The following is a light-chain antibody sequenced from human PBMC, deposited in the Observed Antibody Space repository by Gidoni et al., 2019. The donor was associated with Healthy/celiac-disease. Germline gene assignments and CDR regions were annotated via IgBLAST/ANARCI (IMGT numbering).Light chain of an antibody. J-gene: IGKJ1*01. CDR2: WAF. CDR3: QQYYSTPPWT. Sequence: DIVMTQSPDSLAVFLGERATIICTSSQSVLYSSNNTNYLAWYQQKPGQPPKLLIYWAFTRESGVPDRFSGSGSGTDFTLTISSLQAEDGAVYCCQQYYSTPPWTFGQGTKVEIK. V-gene: IGKV4-1*01. CDR1: QSVLYSSNNTNY.